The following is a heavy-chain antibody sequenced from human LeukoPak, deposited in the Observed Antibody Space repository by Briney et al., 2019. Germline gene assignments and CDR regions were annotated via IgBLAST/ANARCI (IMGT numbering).Heavy chain of an antibody. CDR2: INTDGSST. V-gene: IGHV3-74*01. CDR1: GFTFSSYW. D-gene: IGHD3-22*01. CDR3: ARDMASDDSSGYYPNWFDP. J-gene: IGHJ5*02. Sequence: GGSLRLSCAASGFTFSSYWMHWVRQAPGKGLVWVSRINTDGSSTRYADSVKGRFTISRDNSKNTLYLQMNSLRAEDTAVYYCARDMASDDSSGYYPNWFDPWGQGTLVTVSS.